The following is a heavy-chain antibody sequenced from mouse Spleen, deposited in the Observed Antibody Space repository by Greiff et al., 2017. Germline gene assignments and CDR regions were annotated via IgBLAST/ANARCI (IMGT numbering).Heavy chain of an antibody. CDR3: ARDYSNYFDY. D-gene: IGHD2-5*01. V-gene: IGHV1-4*01. J-gene: IGHJ2*01. CDR2: INPSSGYT. Sequence: VQLVESGAELARPGASVKMSCKASGYTFTSYTMHWVKQRPGQGLEWIGYINPSSGYTKYNQKFKDKATLTADKSSSTAYMQLSSLTSEDSAVYYCARDYSNYFDYWGQGTTLTVSS. CDR1: GYTFTSYT.